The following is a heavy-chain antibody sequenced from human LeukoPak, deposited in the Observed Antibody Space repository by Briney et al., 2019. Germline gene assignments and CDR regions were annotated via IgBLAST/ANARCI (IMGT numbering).Heavy chain of an antibody. Sequence: GGSLRLSCAASGFIFRNYWMSWVRQAPGKGLEWVANINKDGSEKYYVDSVKGRFTISRDNAKNSLYLQMNSLRAEDTAVYYCARDHGSGSYWEGFDPWGQGTLVTVSS. J-gene: IGHJ5*02. D-gene: IGHD3-10*01. CDR3: ARDHGSGSYWEGFDP. V-gene: IGHV3-7*01. CDR1: GFIFRNYW. CDR2: INKDGSEK.